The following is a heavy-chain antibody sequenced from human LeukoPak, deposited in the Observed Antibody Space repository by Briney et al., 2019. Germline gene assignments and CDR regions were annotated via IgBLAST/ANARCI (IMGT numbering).Heavy chain of an antibody. CDR3: VHSSGYLGY. CDR2: ISSNGGGT. D-gene: IGHD3-22*01. V-gene: IGHV3-64D*06. J-gene: IGHJ4*02. Sequence: GGSLRLSCSASGFIFSNYAMHWVRQAPGKGLEYVSAISSNGGGTYYADSVKGRFSISRDNSKNTLYLQMSSLRDGDTAVYYCVHSSGYLGYWGQGTLVTVSS. CDR1: GFIFSNYA.